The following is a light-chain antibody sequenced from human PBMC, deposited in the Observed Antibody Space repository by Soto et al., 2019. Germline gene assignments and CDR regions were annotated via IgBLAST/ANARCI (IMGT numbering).Light chain of an antibody. CDR3: QQYNNWPPYT. CDR2: GAS. J-gene: IGKJ2*01. CDR1: QSVSSN. Sequence: EIVMTQSPATLSVSPGERATLSCRASQSVSSNLVWYQQKPGQAPRLLIYGASTRATGIPARFSGSGSGTEFTLTISSQQSEDFAVYYCQQYNNWPPYTFGQGTKLEIK. V-gene: IGKV3-15*01.